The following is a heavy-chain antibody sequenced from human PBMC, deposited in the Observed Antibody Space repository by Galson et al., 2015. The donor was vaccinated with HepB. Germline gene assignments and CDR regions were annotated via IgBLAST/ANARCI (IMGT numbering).Heavy chain of an antibody. D-gene: IGHD5-18*01. CDR1: GFTFSSYS. J-gene: IGHJ4*02. V-gene: IGHV3-21*01. CDR3: AREWANGYSYGSPALDH. CDR2: ISSSSSYI. Sequence: SLRLSCAASGFTFSSYSMNWVRQAPGKGLEWVSSISSSSSYIYYADSVKGRFTISRDNAKNSLYLQMNSLRAEDTAVYYCAREWANGYSYGSPALDHWGQGTLVTVSS.